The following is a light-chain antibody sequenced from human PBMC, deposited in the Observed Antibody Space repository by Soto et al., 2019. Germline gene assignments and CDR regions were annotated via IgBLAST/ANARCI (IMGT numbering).Light chain of an antibody. J-gene: IGKJ4*01. CDR1: QSVSSSY. CDR3: QQDGSSDGLT. Sequence: EIVLTQSPGTLSLSPGERATLSCRASQSVSSSYLAWYQQKPGQAPRLLIYGASSRATGIPDRFSGSGSGTDFTLTISRLEPEDFAVYYCQQDGSSDGLTFGGGTKVEIK. CDR2: GAS. V-gene: IGKV3-20*01.